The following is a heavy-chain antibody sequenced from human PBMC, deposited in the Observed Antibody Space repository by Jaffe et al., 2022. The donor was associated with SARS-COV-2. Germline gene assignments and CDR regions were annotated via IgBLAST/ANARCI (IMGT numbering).Heavy chain of an antibody. V-gene: IGHV4-31*03. D-gene: IGHD3-22*01. CDR1: GGSISSGGYY. Sequence: QVQLQESGPGLVKPSQTLSLTCTVSGGSISSGGYYWSWIRQHPGKGLEWIGYIYYSGSTYYNPSLKSRVTISVDTSKNQFSLKLSSVTAADTAVYYCATTYPRVGLKDWADSSGYLAYWGQGTLVTVSS. J-gene: IGHJ4*02. CDR3: ATTYPRVGLKDWADSSGYLAY. CDR2: IYYSGST.